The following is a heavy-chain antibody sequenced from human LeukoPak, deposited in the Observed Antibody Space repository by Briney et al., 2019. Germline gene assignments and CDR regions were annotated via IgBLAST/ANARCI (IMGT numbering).Heavy chain of an antibody. J-gene: IGHJ5*02. Sequence: SETLSLTCTVSGGSISIYYWSWIRQPPGKGLEWIGYMSYSGSTNYNPSLKSRVTISVDTSKKQLSLRLSSVTAADTALYYCARGRGYDTPLGPHLNWFDPWGQGTLVTVSS. CDR3: ARGRGYDTPLGPHLNWFDP. D-gene: IGHD3-22*01. V-gene: IGHV4-59*01. CDR1: GGSISIYY. CDR2: MSYSGST.